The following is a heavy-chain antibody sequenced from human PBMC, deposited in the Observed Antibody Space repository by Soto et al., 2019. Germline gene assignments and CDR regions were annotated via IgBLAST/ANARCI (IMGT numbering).Heavy chain of an antibody. Sequence: QVQLVQSGAEVKKPGASVKVSCKASGYTFTSYGISWVRQAPGQGLEWMGWISAYNGNTNYAQKLQGRVTMTTDTXTXTXXIELRSLRSDDTAVYYCARTTEGIAAAGPVSYFDYWGQGTLVTVSS. V-gene: IGHV1-18*01. D-gene: IGHD6-13*01. CDR1: GYTFTSYG. J-gene: IGHJ4*02. CDR2: ISAYNGNT. CDR3: ARTTEGIAAAGPVSYFDY.